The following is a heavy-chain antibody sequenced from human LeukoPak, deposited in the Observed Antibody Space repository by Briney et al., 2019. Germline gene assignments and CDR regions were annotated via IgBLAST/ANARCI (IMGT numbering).Heavy chain of an antibody. D-gene: IGHD5-24*01. J-gene: IGHJ4*02. CDR2: IYYSATT. CDR1: GDSVSSYY. CDR3: ARGGEDGYPFDY. Sequence: PSETLSLTCTASGDSVSSYYWSWIRQPPGKGLEWIGFIYYSATTKYNPSLKSRVTISVDTSKKQFSLNLNSVTAADTAVYYCARGGEDGYPFDYWGQGTLVTVSS. V-gene: IGHV4-59*02.